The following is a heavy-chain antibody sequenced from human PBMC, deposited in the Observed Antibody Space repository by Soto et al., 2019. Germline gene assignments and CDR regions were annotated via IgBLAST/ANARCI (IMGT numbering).Heavy chain of an antibody. CDR2: IIPIFGTA. V-gene: IGHV1-69*13. J-gene: IGHJ6*02. D-gene: IGHD2-15*01. CDR3: ARDSVVVVVAATFYYCGMNV. CDR1: GGTFSSYA. Sequence: SVKVSCKASGGTFSSYAISWVRQAPGQGLEWMGGIIPIFGTANYAQKFQGRVTITADESTSPAYMELSSLRSEDTAVYYCARDSVVVVVAATFYYCGMNVWGQGTTSTVSS.